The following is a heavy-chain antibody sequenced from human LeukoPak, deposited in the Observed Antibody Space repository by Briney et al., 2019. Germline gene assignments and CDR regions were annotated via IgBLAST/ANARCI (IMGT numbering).Heavy chain of an antibody. CDR3: ARELGRVTIFGVSSGDYMDV. CDR1: GGSISSGSYY. CDR2: IYTSGST. V-gene: IGHV4-61*02. Sequence: SQTLSLTCTVSGGSISSGSYYWSWIRQPAGKGLEWIGRIYTSGSTNYNPSLKSRVTISVDTSKNQFSLKLSSETAADTAVYYCARELGRVTIFGVSSGDYMDVWGKGTTVTVSS. D-gene: IGHD3-3*01. J-gene: IGHJ6*03.